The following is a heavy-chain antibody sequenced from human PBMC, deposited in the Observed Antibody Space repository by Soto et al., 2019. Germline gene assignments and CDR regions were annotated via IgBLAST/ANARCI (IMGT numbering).Heavy chain of an antibody. V-gene: IGHV3-74*01. CDR1: GFTFSSHW. J-gene: IGHJ4*02. CDR2: INRYGSSA. Sequence: EVQLVESGGGLVQPGGSLRVACAASGFTFSSHWMHWVRQAPGKGLVWLSQINRYGSSADYADSVKGRFTISRDNAKNTLYLQMDSLRAEDTAVYYCERGGEEGVIDYWGQGTLVTVSA. CDR3: ERGGEEGVIDY. D-gene: IGHD3-16*01.